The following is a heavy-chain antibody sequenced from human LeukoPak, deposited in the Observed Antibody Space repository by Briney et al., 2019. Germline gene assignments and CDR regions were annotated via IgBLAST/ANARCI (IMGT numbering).Heavy chain of an antibody. J-gene: IGHJ4*02. CDR1: GFTFSSYG. CDR3: AKSAQLTMVSPFDY. Sequence: EGSLRLSCAASGFTFSSYGMHWVRQAPGKGLEWVAVISYDGSNKYYADSVKGRFTISRDNSKNTLYLQMNSLRAEDTAVYYCAKSAQLTMVSPFDYWGQGTLVTVSS. CDR2: ISYDGSNK. D-gene: IGHD3-10*01. V-gene: IGHV3-30*18.